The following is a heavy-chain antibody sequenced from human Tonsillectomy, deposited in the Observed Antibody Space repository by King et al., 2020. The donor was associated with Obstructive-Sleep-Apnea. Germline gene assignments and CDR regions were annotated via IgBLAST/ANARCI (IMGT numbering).Heavy chain of an antibody. J-gene: IGHJ4*02. CDR3: AKGIAAAGTNY. CDR1: GGTFSSYA. CDR2: LIATLGIA. Sequence: QLVQSGAEVMKPGSSVKVSCKSSGGTFSSYAISWVRQPPAQGLDGMGGLIATLGIANSARKFQGRVTSTADKPTSTSYMELSSLRSEDTAVYYCAKGIAAAGTNYWGQGTLVTVSS. D-gene: IGHD6-13*01. V-gene: IGHV1-69*10.